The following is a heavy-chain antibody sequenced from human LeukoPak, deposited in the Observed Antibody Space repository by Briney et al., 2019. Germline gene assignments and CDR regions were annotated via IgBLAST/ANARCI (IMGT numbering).Heavy chain of an antibody. V-gene: IGHV1-2*02. CDR1: GYTFTAYY. J-gene: IGHJ4*01. CDR3: ARVEGSAATRGD. D-gene: IGHD1-7*01. CDR2: IKPNSGGT. Sequence: ASVKVSCKASGYTFTAYYVHWVRQAPGQGLEWMGLIKPNSGGTIYAQMFRGRVTMTRDTSISTAYMELSRLTSDDTAVYYCARVEGSAATRGDWGHGTLVTVSS.